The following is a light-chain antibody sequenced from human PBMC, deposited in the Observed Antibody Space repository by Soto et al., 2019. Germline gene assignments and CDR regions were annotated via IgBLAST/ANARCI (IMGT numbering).Light chain of an antibody. CDR1: QSISDT. J-gene: IGKJ1*01. CDR2: GAS. V-gene: IGKV3-15*01. CDR3: QQYNNWPPPWT. Sequence: EIVMTQSPATLSVSPGGRATLSCRASQSISDTLAWYQQKPGQAPRLLIYGASKRATGFPARFSGSGSGTDFTLTISSLQAEDSAVYYCQQYNNWPPPWTFGLGTKVDIK.